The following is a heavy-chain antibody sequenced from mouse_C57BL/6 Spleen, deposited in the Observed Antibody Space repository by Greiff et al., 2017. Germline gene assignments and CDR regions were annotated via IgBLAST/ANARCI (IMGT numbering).Heavy chain of an antibody. V-gene: IGHV1-82*01. J-gene: IGHJ1*03. CDR1: GYAFSSSW. Sequence: QVQLKESGPELVKPGASVKISCKASGYAFSSSWLNWVKQRPGKGLEWIGRIYPGDGDTTYNGKFKGQATLTADKSSSTAYMHSSSLSSEYSAVYFCARRTSGYFDVWGTGTTVTVSS. CDR2: IYPGDGDT. CDR3: ARRTSGYFDV.